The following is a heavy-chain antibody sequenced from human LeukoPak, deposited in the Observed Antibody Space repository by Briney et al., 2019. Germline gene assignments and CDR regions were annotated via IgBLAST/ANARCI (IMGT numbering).Heavy chain of an antibody. Sequence: PGGSLRLSCVASGFTFRNYAMSWVRQSPGKGLEWISTISNDGVCTFHADSVKGRLTISRDNSKNTLYLQMDSLRAEDSAIYYCAKGGSGGRPYYFDYWGQGTLVTVSS. CDR2: ISNDGVCT. V-gene: IGHV3-23*01. CDR3: AKGGSGGRPYYFDY. CDR1: GFTFRNYA. J-gene: IGHJ4*02. D-gene: IGHD2-15*01.